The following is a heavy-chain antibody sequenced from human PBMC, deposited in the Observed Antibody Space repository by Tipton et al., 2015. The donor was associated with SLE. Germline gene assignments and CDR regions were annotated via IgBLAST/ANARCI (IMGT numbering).Heavy chain of an antibody. CDR2: INHSGST. Sequence: LRLSCAVYGGSFSGYYWSWIRQPPGKGLEWIGEINHSGSTNYNPSLKSRVTISVDTSKNQFSLKLSSVTAADTAVYYCARGRGIAVAGTYYYYGMDVWGQGTLVTVSS. D-gene: IGHD6-19*01. V-gene: IGHV4-34*01. J-gene: IGHJ6*02. CDR3: ARGRGIAVAGTYYYYGMDV. CDR1: GGSFSGYY.